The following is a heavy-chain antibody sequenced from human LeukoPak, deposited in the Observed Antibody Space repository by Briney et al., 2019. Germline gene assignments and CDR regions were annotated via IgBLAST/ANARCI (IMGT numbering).Heavy chain of an antibody. CDR2: INTKTGHP. D-gene: IGHD3-9*01. J-gene: IGHJ4*02. V-gene: IGHV7-4-1*02. CDR3: ARSEYELLTGLPKGGIY. Sequence: ASVKVPCKASGYTLTSYAINWVRQAPGQGLAWMGWINTKTGHPSYAQGFTGRFVFSLDTSVSTAFLQISSLKAEDTAVYYCARSEYELLTGLPKGGIYWAQGTLVTVSS. CDR1: GYTLTSYA.